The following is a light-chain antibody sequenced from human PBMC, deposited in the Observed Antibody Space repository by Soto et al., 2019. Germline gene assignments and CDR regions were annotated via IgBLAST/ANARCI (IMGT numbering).Light chain of an antibody. J-gene: IGKJ1*01. CDR3: HQRQSWPRT. CDR2: YTS. V-gene: IGKV3-11*01. CDR1: QYVGTR. Sequence: EIVLTHSPATLSSSPGETATLSCRASQYVGTRLAWYQHKPGQAPRLLIYYTSNRATGIPARFSGSGSGTDFTLTISSLAPEDFAIYYCHQRQSWPRTFGQGTKVEIK.